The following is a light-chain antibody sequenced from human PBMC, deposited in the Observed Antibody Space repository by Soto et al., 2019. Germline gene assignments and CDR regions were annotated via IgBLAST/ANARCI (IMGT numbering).Light chain of an antibody. CDR1: NSDLGGYNY. CDR2: EVS. CDR3: SSYTSSGTLV. J-gene: IGLJ1*01. Sequence: QSALTQPASVSGSPGQSITVSCTGTNSDLGGYNYVSWYQHHPGKAPKLMIYEVSNRPSEVSNRFSGSKSGNTASLAISGLQAEDEADYYCSSYTSSGTLVFGTGTKVTVL. V-gene: IGLV2-14*01.